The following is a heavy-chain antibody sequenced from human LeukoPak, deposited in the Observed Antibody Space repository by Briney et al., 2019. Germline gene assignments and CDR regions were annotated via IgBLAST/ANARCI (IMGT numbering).Heavy chain of an antibody. CDR1: GGSISSYY. Sequence: SETLSLTCTVSGGSISSYYWSWIRQPAGKGLEWIGRIYTSGSTNYNPSLKSRVTMSVDTSKNQFSLKLSSVTAADTAVYYCARESTYGGNSGFDYWGQGTLVTVSS. J-gene: IGHJ4*02. V-gene: IGHV4-4*07. D-gene: IGHD4-17*01. CDR2: IYTSGST. CDR3: ARESTYGGNSGFDY.